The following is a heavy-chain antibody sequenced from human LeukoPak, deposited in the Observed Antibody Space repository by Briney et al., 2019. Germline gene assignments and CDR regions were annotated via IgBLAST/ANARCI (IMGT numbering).Heavy chain of an antibody. CDR3: ARDVGTALVTGDY. D-gene: IGHD5-18*01. J-gene: IGHJ4*02. V-gene: IGHV4-4*02. Sequence: SGTLSLTCGVSGGSISSNNWWSWVRQPPGQGLEWIGEIYHGGSANYNPSLKSRVTISVDKSKNQLSLKLISVTAADTAVYYCARDVGTALVTGDYWGQGTLVTVSS. CDR1: GGSISSNNW. CDR2: IYHGGSA.